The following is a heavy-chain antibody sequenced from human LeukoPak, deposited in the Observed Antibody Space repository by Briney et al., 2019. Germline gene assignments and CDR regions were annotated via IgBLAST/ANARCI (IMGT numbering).Heavy chain of an antibody. J-gene: IGHJ4*02. Sequence: GRSLRLSCAASGFTFSSYDMYWVRQAPGKGLEWVAVISYDGSNKYYADSVKGRFTISRDNSKNTLYLQMNSLRAEDTAVYYCARDLYWGQGTLVTVSS. CDR3: ARDLY. CDR1: GFTFSSYD. CDR2: ISYDGSNK. V-gene: IGHV3-30*03.